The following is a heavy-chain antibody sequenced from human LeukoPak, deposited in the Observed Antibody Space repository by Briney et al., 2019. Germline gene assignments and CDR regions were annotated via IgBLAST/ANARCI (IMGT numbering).Heavy chain of an antibody. J-gene: IGHJ4*02. Sequence: SETLSLTCTVSGGSISNNNYYWGWIRQPPGKGLEWIGSIYYSGSTYYNPSLRSRVTISVDTSKDQFSLKLSSVTAADTAVYYCARLLRWVYYFDYWGQGPLVIVSS. CDR3: ARLLRWVYYFDY. CDR2: IYYSGST. V-gene: IGHV4-39*01. CDR1: GGSISNNNYY. D-gene: IGHD4-23*01.